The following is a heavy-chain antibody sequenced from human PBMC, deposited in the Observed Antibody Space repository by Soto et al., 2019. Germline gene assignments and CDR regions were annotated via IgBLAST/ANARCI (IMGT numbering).Heavy chain of an antibody. D-gene: IGHD1-1*01. Sequence: QLQLQESGPGLVKPSETLSLTCTVSGGSISSSPYYWGWIRQPPGKGLEWIGNIYCNGNTFYNPSLKSRVTISVDTSKNQFSLKLSSVTAADTAVYYCARHGPLSNNWNQLDYWGQGTLVTVSS. CDR2: IYCNGNT. CDR1: GGSISSSPYY. V-gene: IGHV4-39*01. CDR3: ARHGPLSNNWNQLDY. J-gene: IGHJ4*02.